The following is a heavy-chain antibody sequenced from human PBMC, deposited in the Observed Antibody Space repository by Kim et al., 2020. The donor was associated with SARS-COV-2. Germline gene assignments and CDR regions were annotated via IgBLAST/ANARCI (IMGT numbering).Heavy chain of an antibody. V-gene: IGHV4-31*03. CDR1: GGSISSGGYY. D-gene: IGHD1-1*01. CDR2: IYYSGST. J-gene: IGHJ4*02. Sequence: SETLSLTCTVSGGSISSGGYYWSWIRQHPGKGLEWIGYIYYSGSTYYNPSLKSRVTISVDTSKNQFSLKLSSVTAADTAVYYCARTTGTTLGFDYWGQGTLVTVSS. CDR3: ARTTGTTLGFDY.